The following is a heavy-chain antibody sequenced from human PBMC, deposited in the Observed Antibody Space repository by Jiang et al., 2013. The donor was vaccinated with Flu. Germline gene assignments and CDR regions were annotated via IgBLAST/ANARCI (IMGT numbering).Heavy chain of an antibody. V-gene: IGHV1-18*04. CDR1: GYNFSSYG. D-gene: IGHD1-26*01. CDR2: ISAYNGKT. CDR3: ARDAVKEWESPGGLFDS. J-gene: IGHJ4*02. Sequence: GAEVKKPGASVKVPCKASGYNFSSYGITWVREAPGQGLECLGWISAYNGKTRYAQRVQGRVTMTTDTSTSTAHMEVRSLRSDDTAVYYCARDAVKEWESPGGLFDSWGQGTRVTVSS.